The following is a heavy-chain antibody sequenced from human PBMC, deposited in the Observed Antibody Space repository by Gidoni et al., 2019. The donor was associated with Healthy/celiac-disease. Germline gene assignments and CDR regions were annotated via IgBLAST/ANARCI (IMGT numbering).Heavy chain of an antibody. V-gene: IGHV3-21*01. J-gene: IGHJ6*02. CDR2: ISSSSSYI. CDR3: ARDRGYYYDSSGQGPYYGMDV. Sequence: EVQLVESGGGLVKPGGSLRLSCAASGFTFISYSMNWVRQAPGKGLEWVSSISSSSSYIYYADSVKGRFTISRDNAKNSLYLQMNSLRAEDTAVYYCARDRGYYYDSSGQGPYYGMDVWGQGTTVTVSS. CDR1: GFTFISYS. D-gene: IGHD3-22*01.